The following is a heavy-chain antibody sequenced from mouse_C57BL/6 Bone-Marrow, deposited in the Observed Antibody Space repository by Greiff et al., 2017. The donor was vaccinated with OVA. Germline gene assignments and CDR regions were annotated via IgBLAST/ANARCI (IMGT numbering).Heavy chain of an antibody. CDR2: ISGGGGNT. J-gene: IGHJ3*01. D-gene: IGHD2-3*01. Sequence: EVNVVESGGGLVKPGGSLKLSCAASGFTFSSYTMSWVRQTPEKRLEWVATISGGGGNTYYPASVKGRFTISRDHAKNTLYLQMSSLRSEDTALYYCARQGGYYFAWFAYWGQGTLVTVSA. CDR1: GFTFSSYT. CDR3: ARQGGYYFAWFAY. V-gene: IGHV5-9*01.